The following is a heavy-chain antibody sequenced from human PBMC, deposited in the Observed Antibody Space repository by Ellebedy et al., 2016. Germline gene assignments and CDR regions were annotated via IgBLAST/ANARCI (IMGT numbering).Heavy chain of an antibody. Sequence: GGSLRLSCAVSGFTFSGSAMSWVRQTPGTGLEWVSTISGSGGTTYYADSVKGRFTISRDNSKNTLYLQMNSLRAEDAAVYYCVKEWGVWGKGTTVTVSS. V-gene: IGHV3-23*01. CDR2: ISGSGGTT. CDR1: GFTFSGSA. D-gene: IGHD3-16*01. J-gene: IGHJ6*04. CDR3: VKEWGV.